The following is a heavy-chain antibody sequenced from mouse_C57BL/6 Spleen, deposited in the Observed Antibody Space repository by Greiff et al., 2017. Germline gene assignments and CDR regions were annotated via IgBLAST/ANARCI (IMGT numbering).Heavy chain of an antibody. V-gene: IGHV1-80*01. CDR3: ARWADCYFYAMDY. D-gene: IGHD2-3*01. Sequence: VQLQESGAELVKPGASVKISCKASGYAFSSYWMNWVKQRPGKGLEWIGQIYPGDGDTNYNGKFKGKATLTADKSSSTAYMQLSSLTSEDSAVYFCARWADCYFYAMDYWGQGTSVTVSS. J-gene: IGHJ4*01. CDR2: IYPGDGDT. CDR1: GYAFSSYW.